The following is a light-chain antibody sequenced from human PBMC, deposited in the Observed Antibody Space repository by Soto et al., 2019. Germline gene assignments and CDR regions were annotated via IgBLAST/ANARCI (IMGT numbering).Light chain of an antibody. CDR1: SSDVGGYKY. Sequence: QSVLTQPASVSGSPGQSITISCTGTSSDVGGYKYVSWYQQHPGKAPKLMIYDVSNRPSGVSNRFSGSKSGNTASLTISGLQAEDEADYYCSSYTSSRTLVFGGGTQLTVL. CDR3: SSYTSSRTLV. CDR2: DVS. V-gene: IGLV2-14*01. J-gene: IGLJ2*01.